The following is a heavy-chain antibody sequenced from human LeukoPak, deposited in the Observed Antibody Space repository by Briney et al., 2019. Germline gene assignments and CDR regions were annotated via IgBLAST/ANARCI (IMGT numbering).Heavy chain of an antibody. J-gene: IGHJ4*02. CDR2: IYYSGST. V-gene: IGHV4-39*07. Sequence: SETLSLTCTVSGGSISSSSYYWGWIRQPPGKGLEGMGSIYYSGSTYYNPSLKRRVTISVYTSKNQFSLKLSSVTAADTAVYYCASSPISHIVVVTAMPFFDYWGQGTLVTVSS. CDR1: GGSISSSSYY. D-gene: IGHD2-21*02. CDR3: ASSPISHIVVVTAMPFFDY.